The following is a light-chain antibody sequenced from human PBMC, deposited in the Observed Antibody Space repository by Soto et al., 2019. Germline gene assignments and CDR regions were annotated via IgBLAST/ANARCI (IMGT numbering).Light chain of an antibody. CDR3: SSYTRSTTLV. CDR2: DVS. J-gene: IGLJ2*01. V-gene: IGLV2-14*03. CDR1: SSDVGGYDF. Sequence: QSALTQPASVSGSPGQSITISCTGTSSDVGGYDFVSWYQQHPGKAPKLMIYDVSNRPSGVSDRFSDSKSGNTASLTISGLQAEDEADYYCSSYTRSTTLVFGGGTKLTVL.